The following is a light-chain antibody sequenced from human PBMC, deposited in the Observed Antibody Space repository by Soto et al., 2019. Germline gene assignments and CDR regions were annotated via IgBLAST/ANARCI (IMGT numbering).Light chain of an antibody. CDR2: GAS. CDR1: QSVATN. J-gene: IGKJ3*01. Sequence: EIVVTQSPATLSVSPGERTTLSCRTSQSVATNLAWYQQKPGQAHRLLIYGASTRATGVPARFSGSGYGTDFALTISGLQSEDFAVYQCQQYNNWPPFTFGPGTKVDFQ. CDR3: QQYNNWPPFT. V-gene: IGKV3-15*01.